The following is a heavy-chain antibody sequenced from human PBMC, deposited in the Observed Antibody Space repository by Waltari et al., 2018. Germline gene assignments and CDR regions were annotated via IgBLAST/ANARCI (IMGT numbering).Heavy chain of an antibody. Sequence: QVQLVQSGAEVKKPGSSVKVSCKASGGTFSSYTISWVRQAPGQGLEWMGRIIPVLGIANYARKVQGRVTSTADKSTSTAYMELSSLRSEDTAVYYWAREGGGSGANDYWGQGTLVTVSS. CDR2: IIPVLGIA. V-gene: IGHV1-69*08. CDR3: AREGGGSGANDY. D-gene: IGHD2-15*01. J-gene: IGHJ4*02. CDR1: GGTFSSYT.